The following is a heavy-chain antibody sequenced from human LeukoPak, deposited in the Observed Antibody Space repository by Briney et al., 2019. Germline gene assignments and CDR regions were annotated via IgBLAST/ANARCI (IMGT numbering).Heavy chain of an antibody. V-gene: IGHV3-20*04. CDR1: GFTFEDYG. Sequence: PGGSLRLSCAASGFTFEDYGTSWVRQAPGKGLEWASGINWNGGSTGYADSVKGRFTISRDNAKNSLYLQMNSLRAEDTALYYCARVVGYGSGSSLDYWSQGTLVTVSS. CDR2: INWNGGST. J-gene: IGHJ4*02. CDR3: ARVVGYGSGSSLDY. D-gene: IGHD3-10*01.